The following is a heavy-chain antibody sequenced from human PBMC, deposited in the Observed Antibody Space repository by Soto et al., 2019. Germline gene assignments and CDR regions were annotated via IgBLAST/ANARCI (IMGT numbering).Heavy chain of an antibody. CDR1: GGTFSSYA. J-gene: IGHJ4*02. CDR2: IIPIFGTA. V-gene: IGHV1-69*12. Sequence: QVQLVQSGAEVKKPGSSVKVSCKASGGTFSSYAISWVRQAPGQGLEWMGVIIPIFGTATYAQKFQGRVTITVDESTSTAYMELSSRSSEDTAVYYCARLGRPKQRYYDILTCYFDYWGQGTLVTVSA. D-gene: IGHD3-9*01. CDR3: ARLGRPKQRYYDILTCYFDY.